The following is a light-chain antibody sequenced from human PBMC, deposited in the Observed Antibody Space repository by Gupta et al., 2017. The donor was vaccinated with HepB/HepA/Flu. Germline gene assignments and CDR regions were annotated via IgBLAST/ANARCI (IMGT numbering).Light chain of an antibody. Sequence: DIQMTQSPSSLSASVGDRVTITCRASQSISSYLNWYQQKPGKAPKLLIYAASSLQSGVPSRFSGSGSGTYFTLTISSVQPEDFATYYCQQSYRTPLTFGGGTKVEIK. CDR1: QSISSY. V-gene: IGKV1-39*01. CDR3: QQSYRTPLT. J-gene: IGKJ4*01. CDR2: AAS.